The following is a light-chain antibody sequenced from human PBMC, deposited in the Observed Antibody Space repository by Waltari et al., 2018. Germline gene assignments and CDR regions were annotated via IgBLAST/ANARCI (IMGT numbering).Light chain of an antibody. J-gene: IGKJ2*01. CDR2: AAS. CDR3: QQYGSSPYS. V-gene: IGKV3-20*01. Sequence: EIVLTQSPGTLSLSAGERATLSCMASQTLNNNYLAWYQQKPGQSPGLLIFAASKRATGVPDRFSGSGSGTDFTLTISRLEPEDFAMYYSQQYGSSPYSFAQGARVDFK. CDR1: QTLNNNY.